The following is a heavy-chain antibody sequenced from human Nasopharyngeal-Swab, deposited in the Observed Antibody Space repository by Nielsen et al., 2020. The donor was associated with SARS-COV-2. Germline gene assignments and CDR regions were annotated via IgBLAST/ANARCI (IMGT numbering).Heavy chain of an antibody. CDR3: AKVSGYSSGWYTPAGAFDI. CDR2: ISYDGSNK. Sequence: GGSLRLSCAASGFTFSSYGMHWVRQAPGKGLEWVAVISYDGSNKYYADSVKGRFTISRDNSKNTLYLQMNSLRAEDTAVYYCAKVSGYSSGWYTPAGAFDIWGQGTMVTVSS. V-gene: IGHV3-30*18. CDR1: GFTFSSYG. J-gene: IGHJ3*02. D-gene: IGHD6-19*01.